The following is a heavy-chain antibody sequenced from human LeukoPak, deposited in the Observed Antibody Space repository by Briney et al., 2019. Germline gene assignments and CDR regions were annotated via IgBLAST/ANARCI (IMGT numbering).Heavy chain of an antibody. V-gene: IGHV4-59*08. CDR1: GGSISNYY. J-gene: IGHJ4*02. CDR2: IYYSGST. D-gene: IGHD6-13*01. Sequence: SETLSLTCTVSGGSISNYYWTWIRQPPGKGLEWIGYIYYSGSTNYNPSLKGRVTISLDTSRNQFSLRLTSVTAADTAVYYCARGGTAKGHFDYWGQGTLVTVSS. CDR3: ARGGTAKGHFDY.